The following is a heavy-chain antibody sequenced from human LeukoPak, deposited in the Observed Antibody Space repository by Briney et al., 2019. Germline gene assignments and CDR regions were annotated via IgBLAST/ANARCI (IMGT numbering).Heavy chain of an antibody. D-gene: IGHD3-22*01. CDR2: INPYTGAT. J-gene: IGHJ3*02. CDR3: AREYYDSSGVKYAFNI. V-gene: IGHV1-2*02. Sequence: ASVNVSCKASGYTFTGHYLHWVRQAPGQGLEWVGWINPYTGATKTAQTFQGRVTLTRDTSISTAYMDLSRLTSDDTAVYYCAREYYDSSGVKYAFNIWGQGTMVTVSS. CDR1: GYTFTGHY.